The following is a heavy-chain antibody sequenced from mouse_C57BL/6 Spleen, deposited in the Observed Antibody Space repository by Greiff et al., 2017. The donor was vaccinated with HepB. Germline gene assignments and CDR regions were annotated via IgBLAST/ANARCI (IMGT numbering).Heavy chain of an antibody. CDR3: ARESNGAMDY. J-gene: IGHJ4*01. CDR2: ISYDGSN. V-gene: IGHV3-6*01. D-gene: IGHD2-5*01. CDR1: GYSITSGYY. Sequence: DVKLVESGPGLVKPSQSLSLTCSVTGYSITSGYYWNWIRQFPGNKLEWMGYISYDGSNNYNPSLKNRISITRDTSKNQFFLKLNSVTTEDTATYYCARESNGAMDYWGQGTSVTVSS.